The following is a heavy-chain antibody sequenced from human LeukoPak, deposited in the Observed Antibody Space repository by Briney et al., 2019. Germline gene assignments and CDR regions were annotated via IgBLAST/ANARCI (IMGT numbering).Heavy chain of an antibody. J-gene: IGHJ5*02. CDR3: ARDARGELWGSRRVYWFDP. D-gene: IGHD4/OR15-4a*01. V-gene: IGHV4-61*02. Sequence: PSETLSLTCTVSGGSISSGSYYWSWIRQPAGKGLEWIGRIYTSGSTNYNPSLKSRVTISVDTYKNQFSLKLSSVTAADTAVYYCARDARGELWGSRRVYWFDPWGQGTLVTVSS. CDR1: GGSISSGSYY. CDR2: IYTSGST.